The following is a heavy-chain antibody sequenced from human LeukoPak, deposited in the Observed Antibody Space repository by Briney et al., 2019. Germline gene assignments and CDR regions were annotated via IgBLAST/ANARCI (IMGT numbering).Heavy chain of an antibody. CDR3: ARRGHNSGLARGWYFDL. Sequence: SETLSLTCTVSGASISSSYWSLIRQPPGKGLQWIGYIHYSGDTNSNPSLKSRVTFSIDTSRKQFSLKLRSVTAADTAVYYCARRGHNSGLARGWYFDLWGRGTLVTVSS. CDR2: IHYSGDT. J-gene: IGHJ2*01. V-gene: IGHV4-59*08. CDR1: GASISSSY. D-gene: IGHD6-19*01.